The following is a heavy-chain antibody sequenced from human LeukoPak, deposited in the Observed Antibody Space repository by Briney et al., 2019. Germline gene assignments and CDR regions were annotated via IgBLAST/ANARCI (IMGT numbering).Heavy chain of an antibody. D-gene: IGHD3-9*01. V-gene: IGHV4-39*01. Sequence: TSETLSLTCTVSGGSISSSSYYWGWVRQPPGKGLKWIGSIYYSGSSYYNPSLKSRVTISVDTSKNQFSLKLSSVTAADTAVYYCARRQYFRNRETTGFDYWGQGTLVTVSS. CDR1: GGSISSSSYY. J-gene: IGHJ4*02. CDR2: IYYSGSS. CDR3: ARRQYFRNRETTGFDY.